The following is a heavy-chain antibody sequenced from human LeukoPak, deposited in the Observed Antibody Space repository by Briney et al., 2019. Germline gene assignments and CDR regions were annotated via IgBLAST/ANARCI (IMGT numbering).Heavy chain of an antibody. Sequence: SETLSLTCAVYGGSFSGYYWSWIRQPPGKGLEWIGEINHRGSTNYNPSLKSRVTISVDTSKNQFPLKLSSVTAADTAVYYCARVKKSRDYSGLYRYYFDYWGQGTLVTVSS. J-gene: IGHJ4*02. V-gene: IGHV4-34*01. D-gene: IGHD2-15*01. CDR3: ARVKKSRDYSGLYRYYFDY. CDR1: GGSFSGYY. CDR2: INHRGST.